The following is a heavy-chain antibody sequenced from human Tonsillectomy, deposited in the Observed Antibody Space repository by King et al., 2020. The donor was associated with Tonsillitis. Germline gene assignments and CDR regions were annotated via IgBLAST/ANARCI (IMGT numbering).Heavy chain of an antibody. CDR3: ARVKFNYCMDV. Sequence: QLQESGPGLVKPSETLSLTCTVSGGSISSSSYYWGWIRQPPGKGLEWIWSIYYSGSTYYNPSLQRRVTISVDTSKNQFSLKLSSVTAADTAVYYCARVKFNYCMDVWGKGTTVTVTS. D-gene: IGHD2-21*01. CDR2: IYYSGST. J-gene: IGHJ6*03. V-gene: IGHV4-39*01. CDR1: GGSISSSSYY.